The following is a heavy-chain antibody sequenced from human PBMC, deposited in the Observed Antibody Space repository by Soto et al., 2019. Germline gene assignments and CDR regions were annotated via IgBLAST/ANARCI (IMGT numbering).Heavy chain of an antibody. CDR2: IIPIFGTA. CDR1: GGTFSSYA. D-gene: IGHD2-15*01. V-gene: IGHV1-69*13. CDR3: ARDPRGWFRAFDI. Sequence: GASVKVSCKASGGTFSSYAISWVRQAPGQGLEWMGGIIPIFGTANYAQKCQGRVTITADESTSTAYMELSSLRSEDTAVYYCARDPRGWFRAFDIWGQGTMVTVSS. J-gene: IGHJ3*02.